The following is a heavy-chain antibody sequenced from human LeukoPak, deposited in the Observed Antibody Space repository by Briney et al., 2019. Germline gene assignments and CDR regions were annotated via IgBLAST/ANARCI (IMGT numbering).Heavy chain of an antibody. D-gene: IGHD1-7*01. J-gene: IGHJ5*02. CDR3: AREELEPSTHPFDP. V-gene: IGHV3-74*03. CDR2: INGDGSST. Sequence: GGPLRLSCAASALTFSGHWMHWVRHTPGQGLVWVSRINGDGSSTAYADSVKGRFTISRDNAKNTVYLQMNSLRVDDTAGYYCAREELEPSTHPFDPWGQGTLVTVSS. CDR1: ALTFSGHW.